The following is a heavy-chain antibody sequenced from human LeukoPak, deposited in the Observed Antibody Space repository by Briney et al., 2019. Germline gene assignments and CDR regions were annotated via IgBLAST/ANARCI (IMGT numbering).Heavy chain of an antibody. J-gene: IGHJ6*03. CDR2: IYTSGST. D-gene: IGHD6-6*01. Sequence: SETLSLTCTVSGGSISSYYWSWIRQPPGKGLEWIGYIYTSGSTNYNPSLKSRVTISVDTSKNQFSLKLSSVTAADTAVYYCARPLTVAARGYYYYMDVWGKGTTVTVSS. V-gene: IGHV4-4*09. CDR3: ARPLTVAARGYYYYMDV. CDR1: GGSISSYY.